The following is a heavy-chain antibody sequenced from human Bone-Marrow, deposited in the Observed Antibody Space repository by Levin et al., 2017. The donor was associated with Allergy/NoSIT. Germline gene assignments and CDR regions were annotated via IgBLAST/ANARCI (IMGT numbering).Heavy chain of an antibody. J-gene: IGHJ4*02. V-gene: IGHV1-46*01. Sequence: ASVKVSCKASGYTFTSYYMHWVRQAPGQGLEWMGIINPSGGSTSYAQKFQGRVTMTRDTSTSTVYMELSSLRSEDTAVYYCARSYYDSSGYYYARTGEIDYWGQGTLVTVSS. D-gene: IGHD3-22*01. CDR2: INPSGGST. CDR1: GYTFTSYY. CDR3: ARSYYDSSGYYYARTGEIDY.